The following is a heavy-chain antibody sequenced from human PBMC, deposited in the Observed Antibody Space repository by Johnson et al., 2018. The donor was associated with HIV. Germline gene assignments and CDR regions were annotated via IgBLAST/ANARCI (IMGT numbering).Heavy chain of an antibody. D-gene: IGHD4-23*01. CDR1: GFTFSTYG. Sequence: QVQLVESGGGVVQPGGSLRLSCAAFGFTFSTYGIHWVRQAPGKGLEWVAFIRSDGTNKYYADFVKGRFSISRDNSKNTLYLQMNSLRGEDTAVYYCAKDRRSFYGGKAADVFDIWGQGTMVTVSS. CDR3: AKDRRSFYGGKAADVFDI. J-gene: IGHJ3*02. V-gene: IGHV3-30*02. CDR2: IRSDGTNK.